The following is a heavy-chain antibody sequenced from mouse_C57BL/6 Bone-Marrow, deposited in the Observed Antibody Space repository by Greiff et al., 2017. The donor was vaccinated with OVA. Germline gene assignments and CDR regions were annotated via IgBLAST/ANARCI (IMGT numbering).Heavy chain of an antibody. CDR3: ARDRVTTVPYWYFDG. CDR1: GFTFSSYA. D-gene: IGHD1-1*01. V-gene: IGHV5-4*01. CDR2: ISDGGSYT. Sequence: EVQLQESGGGLVKPGGSLKLSCAASGFTFSSYAMSWVRQTPEKRLEWVATISDGGSYTYYPDNVKGRFTISRDNAKNNLYLQMSHLKSEDTAMYYCARDRVTTVPYWYFDGWGTGTTVTVSS. J-gene: IGHJ1*03.